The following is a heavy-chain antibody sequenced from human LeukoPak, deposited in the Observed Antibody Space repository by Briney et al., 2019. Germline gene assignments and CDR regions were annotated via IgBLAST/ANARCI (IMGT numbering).Heavy chain of an antibody. D-gene: IGHD3-16*02. CDR1: GYTSTSYG. Sequence: ASVKVSCKASGYTSTSYGISWVRQAPGQGLEWMGWISAYNGNTNYAQKLQGRVTMTTDTSTSTAYMELRSLRSDDTAVYYCARETLTPMITFGGVIVASPGGSDYWGQGTLVTVSS. CDR3: ARETLTPMITFGGVIVASPGGSDY. J-gene: IGHJ4*02. V-gene: IGHV1-18*01. CDR2: ISAYNGNT.